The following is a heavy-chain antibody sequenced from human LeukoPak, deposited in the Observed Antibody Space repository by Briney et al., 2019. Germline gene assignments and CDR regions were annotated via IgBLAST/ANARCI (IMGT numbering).Heavy chain of an antibody. V-gene: IGHV1-69*13. CDR1: GYTFTAYY. J-gene: IGHJ6*02. D-gene: IGHD5-18*01. CDR3: ARGGMDTAMDYYYYYGMDV. CDR2: IIPIFGTA. Sequence: GASVKVSCKTSGYTFTAYYMHWVRQAPGQGLEWMGGIIPIFGTANYAQKFQGRVTITADESTSTAYMELSSLRSEDTAVYYCARGGMDTAMDYYYYYGMDVWGQGTTVTVSS.